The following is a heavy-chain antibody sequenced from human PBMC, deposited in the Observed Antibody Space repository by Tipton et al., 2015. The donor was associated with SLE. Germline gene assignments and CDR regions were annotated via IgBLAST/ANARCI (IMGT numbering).Heavy chain of an antibody. CDR2: INPNSGNT. Sequence: QSGPEVKKPGASVKVSCKASGYTFTGYYMHWVRQAPGQGLEWMGWINPNSGNTNYAQKLQGRVTMTTDTSTSTTYMELRSLRSDDTAVYYCARGLAFDIWGQGTMVTVSS. CDR1: GYTFTGYY. D-gene: IGHD3-16*01. J-gene: IGHJ3*02. CDR3: ARGLAFDI. V-gene: IGHV1-2*02.